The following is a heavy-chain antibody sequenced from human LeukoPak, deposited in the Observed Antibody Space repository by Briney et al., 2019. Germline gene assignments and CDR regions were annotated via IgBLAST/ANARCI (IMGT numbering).Heavy chain of an antibody. D-gene: IGHD2-2*02. Sequence: GGSLRLSCAAAGFTFSSYEMNWVRQAPGKGLEWVSGINWNGGSTGYADSVKGRFTISRDNAKNSLYLQMNSLRAEDAALYYCARFSRRTNTHPREDYWGQGTLVTVSS. CDR2: INWNGGST. CDR3: ARFSRRTNTHPREDY. J-gene: IGHJ4*02. CDR1: GFTFSSYE. V-gene: IGHV3-20*04.